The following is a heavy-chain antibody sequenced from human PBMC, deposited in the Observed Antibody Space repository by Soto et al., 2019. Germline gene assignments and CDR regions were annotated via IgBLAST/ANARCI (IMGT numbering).Heavy chain of an antibody. J-gene: IGHJ6*02. V-gene: IGHV3-23*01. CDR1: GFTFSSYA. CDR2: ISGSGGST. CDR3: AQRRYCSSTSCYYPYYGMDV. Sequence: EVQLLESGGGLVQPGGSLRLSCAASGFTFSSYAMSWVRQAPGKGLEWVSAISGSGGSTYYADSVKGRFTISRDNSKNTLYLQMNSLRAEDTAVYYCAQRRYCSSTSCYYPYYGMDVWGQGTTVTVSS. D-gene: IGHD2-2*01.